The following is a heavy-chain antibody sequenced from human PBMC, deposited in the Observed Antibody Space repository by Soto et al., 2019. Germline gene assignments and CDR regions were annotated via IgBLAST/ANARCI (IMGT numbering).Heavy chain of an antibody. CDR1: GFTFSSYA. CDR3: AKAEGASFDY. V-gene: IGHV3-23*01. Sequence: EVQLLESGGGLVQPGGSLRLSCAASGFTFSSYAMSWVRQASGKGLEWVSAISGSGGSTYYADSVKGRFTISRDNSKNTLYLQMNRLRDEDTAVYYCAKAEGASFDYWGQGTLVTVSS. J-gene: IGHJ4*02. D-gene: IGHD3-16*01. CDR2: ISGSGGST.